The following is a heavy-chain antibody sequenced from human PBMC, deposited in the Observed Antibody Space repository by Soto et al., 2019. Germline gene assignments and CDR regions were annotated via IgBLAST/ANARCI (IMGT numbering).Heavy chain of an antibody. V-gene: IGHV4-34*01. CDR1: GGSFSGYY. Sequence: SETLSLTCAVYGGSFSGYYWSWIRQPPGKGLEWIGEINHSGSTNYNPSLKSRVTISVDTSKNQFSLKLSSVTAADTAVYYCARASYYYGSGSYYKPWDYYYYGMDVWGQGTTVTVSS. J-gene: IGHJ6*02. CDR3: ARASYYYGSGSYYKPWDYYYYGMDV. CDR2: INHSGST. D-gene: IGHD3-10*01.